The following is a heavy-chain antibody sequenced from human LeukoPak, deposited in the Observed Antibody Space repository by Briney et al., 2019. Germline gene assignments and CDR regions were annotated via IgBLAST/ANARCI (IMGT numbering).Heavy chain of an antibody. Sequence: GGSLRLSCAASGFTFSSYEMNWVRQAPGKGLEWVSYISSSGSTIYYADSVKGRFTISRDNAKNSLYLQVNSQRAEDTAVYYCARELYYYDSDYYYYGMDVWGQGTTVTVSS. J-gene: IGHJ6*02. CDR2: ISSSGSTI. D-gene: IGHD3-22*01. CDR3: ARELYYYDSDYYYYGMDV. CDR1: GFTFSSYE. V-gene: IGHV3-48*03.